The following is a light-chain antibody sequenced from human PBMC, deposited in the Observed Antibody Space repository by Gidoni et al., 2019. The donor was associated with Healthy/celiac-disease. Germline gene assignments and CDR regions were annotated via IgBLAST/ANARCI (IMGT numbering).Light chain of an antibody. J-gene: IGKJ1*01. Sequence: DIQMTQSPSSLSASVGDRVTITCRASQSISSYLNWYQQKPGKAPKLLIYAASSLQSGVPSRFSGSGSGTYFTLTISSLQPEEFATYYCQQSYSTPRTLXQXTKVEIK. V-gene: IGKV1-39*01. CDR3: QQSYSTPRT. CDR2: AAS. CDR1: QSISSY.